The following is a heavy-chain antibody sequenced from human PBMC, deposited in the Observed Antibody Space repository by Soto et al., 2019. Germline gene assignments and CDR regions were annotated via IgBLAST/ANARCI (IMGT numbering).Heavy chain of an antibody. D-gene: IGHD3-16*01. Sequence: GGSLRLSCAASGFTFDDYAMHWVRQAPGKGLEWVSGISWNSGSIGYADSVKGRFTISRDNAKNSLYLQMNSLRAEDTALYYCAKEVYDYIWGARGYFDYWGQGTLVTVSS. CDR1: GFTFDDYA. J-gene: IGHJ4*02. CDR2: ISWNSGSI. V-gene: IGHV3-9*01. CDR3: AKEVYDYIWGARGYFDY.